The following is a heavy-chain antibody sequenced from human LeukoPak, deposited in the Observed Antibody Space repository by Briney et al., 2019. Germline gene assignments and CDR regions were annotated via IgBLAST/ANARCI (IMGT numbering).Heavy chain of an antibody. Sequence: SETLSLTCTVSGYSISSAYYWGWIRQPPGKGLEWIGSIYHSGSTYYNPSLKSRVTISVDTSKNQFSLKLRSVTAADTAVYYCARDLPHELIAAAGILFDPWGQGTLVTVSS. V-gene: IGHV4-38-2*02. CDR3: ARDLPHELIAAAGILFDP. CDR2: IYHSGST. D-gene: IGHD6-13*01. J-gene: IGHJ5*02. CDR1: GYSISSAYY.